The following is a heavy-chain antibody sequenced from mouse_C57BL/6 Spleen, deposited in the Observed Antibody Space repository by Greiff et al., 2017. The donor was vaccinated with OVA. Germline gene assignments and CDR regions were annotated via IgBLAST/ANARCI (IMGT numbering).Heavy chain of an antibody. CDR3: ARWTSVHDGHPAY. CDR2: INPSNGGT. CDR1: GYTFTSYW. J-gene: IGHJ3*01. V-gene: IGHV1-53*01. D-gene: IGHD2-3*01. Sequence: VQLQQPGTELVKPGASVKLSCKASGYTFTSYWMHWVKQRPGQGLEWIGNINPSNGGTNYNEKFKSKATLTVDKSSSTAYMQLSSLTSEDSAVYYCARWTSVHDGHPAYWGQGTLVTVSA.